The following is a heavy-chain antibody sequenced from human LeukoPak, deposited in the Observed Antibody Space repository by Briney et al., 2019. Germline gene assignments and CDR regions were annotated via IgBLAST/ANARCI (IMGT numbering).Heavy chain of an antibody. J-gene: IGHJ6*03. D-gene: IGHD3-9*01. CDR2: INSDGSST. CDR1: GFTFSSHW. Sequence: GGSLRLSCAASGFTFSSHWMHWVRQAPGKGLVWVSRINSDGSSTSYADSVKGRFTISRDNAKNTLYLQMNSLRVEDTAVYYCAREAYDILTGRGDYYYYYMDVWGKGTTVTVSS. CDR3: AREAYDILTGRGDYYYYYMDV. V-gene: IGHV3-74*01.